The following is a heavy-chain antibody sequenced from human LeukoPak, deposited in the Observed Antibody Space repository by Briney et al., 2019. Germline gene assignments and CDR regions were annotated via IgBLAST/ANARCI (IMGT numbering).Heavy chain of an antibody. J-gene: IGHJ5*02. CDR2: ISAYNGNT. V-gene: IGHV1-18*01. CDR3: ARDGRSGSNPSWFDP. D-gene: IGHD1-26*01. Sequence: GASVKVSCKASGYTFTSYGISWVRQAPGQGLEWMGWISAYNGNTNYAQKLQGRVTMTTDTSTSTAYMELRSLRSDDTAVYYCARDGRSGSNPSWFDPWGQGTLVTASS. CDR1: GYTFTSYG.